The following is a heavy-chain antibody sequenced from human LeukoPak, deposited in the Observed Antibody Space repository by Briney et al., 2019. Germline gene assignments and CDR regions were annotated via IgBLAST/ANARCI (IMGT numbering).Heavy chain of an antibody. CDR1: GYTFSSYG. CDR2: IKQDGSEK. CDR3: ARVVGRVVPAAPDY. J-gene: IGHJ4*02. Sequence: GGSLRLSCAASGYTFSSYGMSWVRQARGKGREWGANIKQDGSEKYYVDSVKGRFTISRDNAKNSLYLQMNSLRAEDTAVYYCARVVGRVVPAAPDYWGQGTLVTVSS. V-gene: IGHV3-7*01. D-gene: IGHD2-2*01.